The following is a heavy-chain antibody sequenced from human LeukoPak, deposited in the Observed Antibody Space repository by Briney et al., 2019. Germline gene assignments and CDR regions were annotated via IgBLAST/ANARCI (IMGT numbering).Heavy chain of an antibody. V-gene: IGHV3-21*05. D-gene: IGHD6-6*01. J-gene: IGHJ4*02. Sequence: GGSQSLSCAASGFTLSGYSMNWARQAPGEGREWVSYIRRSSTYIHYADSVKGRFTICRDNAKNSLYLQMNSPRAQDTAVYYCARDPWGSSSYWGEGILVTVSS. CDR2: IRRSSTYI. CDR1: GFTLSGYS. CDR3: ARDPWGSSSY.